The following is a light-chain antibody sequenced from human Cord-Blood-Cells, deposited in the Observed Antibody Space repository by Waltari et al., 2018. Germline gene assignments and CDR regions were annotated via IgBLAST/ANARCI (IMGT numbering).Light chain of an antibody. V-gene: IGLV3-25*03. CDR1: ALPKHY. CDR2: KDS. J-gene: IGLJ3*02. CDR3: QSADSSGTYWV. Sequence: SYELTQTPSVSVSPGQTARITCPGEALPKHYAYWYQQKPGQAPVLVIYKDSERPSGIPERFSGSSSGTTVTLTISGVQAEDEADYYCQSADSSGTYWVFGGGTKLTVL.